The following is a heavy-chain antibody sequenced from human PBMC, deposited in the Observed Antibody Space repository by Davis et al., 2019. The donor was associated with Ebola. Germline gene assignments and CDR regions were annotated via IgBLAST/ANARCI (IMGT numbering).Heavy chain of an antibody. D-gene: IGHD6-13*01. J-gene: IGHJ4*02. CDR3: ARDRDSSPGDY. CDR1: GYTFTSYA. V-gene: IGHV1-3*01. CDR2: INAGNGNT. Sequence: AASVKVSCKASGYTFTSYAMHWVRQAPGQRLEWMGWINAGNGNTKYSQKFQGRVTITRDTSASTAYMGLSSLRSEDTAVYYCARDRDSSPGDYWGQGTLVTVSS.